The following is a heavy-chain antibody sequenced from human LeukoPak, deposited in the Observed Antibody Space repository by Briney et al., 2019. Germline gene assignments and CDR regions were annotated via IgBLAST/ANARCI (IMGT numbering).Heavy chain of an antibody. Sequence: GGSLRLSCAASGFTFSSYGMSWVRQAPGKGLEWVSGIRGSGDITFYADSVKGRFPISRDNSKNTLYLQMNSLRAEDTAVYYCANPPTVTSFDSWGQGTLVTVSS. J-gene: IGHJ4*02. CDR1: GFTFSSYG. V-gene: IGHV3-23*01. D-gene: IGHD4-11*01. CDR3: ANPPTVTSFDS. CDR2: IRGSGDIT.